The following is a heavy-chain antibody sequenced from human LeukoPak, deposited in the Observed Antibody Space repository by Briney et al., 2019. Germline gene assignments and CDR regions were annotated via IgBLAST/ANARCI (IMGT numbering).Heavy chain of an antibody. V-gene: IGHV1-8*01. J-gene: IGHJ4*02. Sequence: ASVKVSCKASGYAFTNYDINWVRQATGQGLEWMGWMNPNSANTAYAQRFQGRVTMTTDTSISTAYMELSGLRSEDTAVYYCARGKGGFGDLLAYWGQGTLVTVSS. CDR3: ARGKGGFGDLLAY. CDR2: MNPNSANT. CDR1: GYAFTNYD. D-gene: IGHD3-10*01.